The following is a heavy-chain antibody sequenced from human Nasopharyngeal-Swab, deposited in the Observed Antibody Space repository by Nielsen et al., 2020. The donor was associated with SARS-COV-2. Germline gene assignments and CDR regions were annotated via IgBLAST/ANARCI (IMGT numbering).Heavy chain of an antibody. Sequence: GRSLTPSCAPSGFTFSSYAMSWVRQAPGKGLEWVSAISGSGGSTYYADSVKGRFTLSRDNSKNTLYLQMNSLRAEDTAVYYCATPQGPAGVEGPYYFDYWGQGTLVTVSS. CDR3: ATPQGPAGVEGPYYFDY. CDR2: ISGSGGST. V-gene: IGHV3-23*01. J-gene: IGHJ4*02. CDR1: GFTFSSYA. D-gene: IGHD2-15*01.